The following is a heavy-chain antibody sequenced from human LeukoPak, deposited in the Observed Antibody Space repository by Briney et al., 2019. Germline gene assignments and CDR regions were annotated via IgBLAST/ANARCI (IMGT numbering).Heavy chain of an antibody. Sequence: PGGSLRLSCAATGFTFSSSGMTWVRQAPGKGLEGVAIIKPDGSDKSYVDSVRGRFTISRDNAKNSLYLHMNSLRAEDMALYYCAKEGERMNYYSYYMDVWGKGTTVTVSS. J-gene: IGHJ6*03. V-gene: IGHV3-7*03. D-gene: IGHD3-10*01. CDR3: AKEGERMNYYSYYMDV. CDR2: IKPDGSDK. CDR1: GFTFSSSG.